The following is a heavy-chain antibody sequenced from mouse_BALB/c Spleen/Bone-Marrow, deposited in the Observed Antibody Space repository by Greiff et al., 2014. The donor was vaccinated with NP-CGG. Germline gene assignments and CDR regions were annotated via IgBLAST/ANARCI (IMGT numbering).Heavy chain of an antibody. CDR2: FYPGSGNI. J-gene: IGHJ2*01. CDR3: TRHSYGSSYFDY. V-gene: IGHV1-62-2*01. Sequence: QVQLQQSGAELVKPGASVKLSCKASGYTFTDYIIHWIKQRSGQGLEWIGWFYPGSGNIKYNEKFKDKATLTADKSSSTVYMELSRLTSEDSAVYFCTRHSYGSSYFDYWGQGTTLTVSS. CDR1: GYTFTDYI. D-gene: IGHD1-1*01.